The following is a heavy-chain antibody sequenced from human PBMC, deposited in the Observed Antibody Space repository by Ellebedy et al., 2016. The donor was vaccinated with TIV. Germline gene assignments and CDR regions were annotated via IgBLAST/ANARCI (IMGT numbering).Heavy chain of an antibody. D-gene: IGHD3-10*01. J-gene: IGHJ3*02. Sequence: PGGSLRLSCAASGFTFNDYGIHWVRQAPGKGLEWVAVIWYDGSNQYYADSVKGRFTISRDNSKNTVSLQMNSLRAEDTAVYYCASLDPGSGISGAFDIWGQGTMVTVSS. CDR2: IWYDGSNQ. CDR1: GFTFNDYG. V-gene: IGHV3-33*01. CDR3: ASLDPGSGISGAFDI.